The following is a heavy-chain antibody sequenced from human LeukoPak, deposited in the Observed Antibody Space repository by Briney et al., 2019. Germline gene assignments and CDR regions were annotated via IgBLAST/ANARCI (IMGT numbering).Heavy chain of an antibody. Sequence: AGGSLRLSCAASGFTFSTYTMYWVRHPPGKRLEWVSIIGNNGGGIHYADSVGGRFTISRDNSKNTLFLQMNSLRDEDTAVYYCAKDLYSNYGPADYWGQGNLVTVSS. J-gene: IGHJ4*02. D-gene: IGHD4-11*01. CDR1: GFTFSTYT. V-gene: IGHV3-23*01. CDR2: IGNNGGGI. CDR3: AKDLYSNYGPADY.